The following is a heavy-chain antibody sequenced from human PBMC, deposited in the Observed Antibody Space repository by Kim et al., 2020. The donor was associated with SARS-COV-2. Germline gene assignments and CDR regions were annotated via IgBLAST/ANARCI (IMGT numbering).Heavy chain of an antibody. Sequence: GGSLRLSCVASGFTFSTYWMTWVRQAPGKGLEWVASLKQDGSETYYVDSVKGRFTVSRDNAKNSLFLQMNSLRGEDTAVYYCARDKGPNLFDYWGQGTLVTVSP. V-gene: IGHV3-7*03. CDR3: ARDKGPNLFDY. CDR1: GFTFSTYW. CDR2: LKQDGSET. J-gene: IGHJ4*02.